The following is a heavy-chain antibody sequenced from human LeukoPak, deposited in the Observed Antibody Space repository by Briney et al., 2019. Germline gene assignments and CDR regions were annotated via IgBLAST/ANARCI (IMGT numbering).Heavy chain of an antibody. D-gene: IGHD3-10*01. CDR2: ISYDGSNK. Sequence: GGSLRLSCAASGFTFSSYAMHWVRQAPGKGLEWVAVISYDGSNKYYADSVKGRFTISRDNSKNTLYLQMNSLRAEDTAVYYCAKEVYYYGSGTRGRNYFDYWGQGTLVTVSS. J-gene: IGHJ4*02. CDR3: AKEVYYYGSGTRGRNYFDY. V-gene: IGHV3-30-3*01. CDR1: GFTFSSYA.